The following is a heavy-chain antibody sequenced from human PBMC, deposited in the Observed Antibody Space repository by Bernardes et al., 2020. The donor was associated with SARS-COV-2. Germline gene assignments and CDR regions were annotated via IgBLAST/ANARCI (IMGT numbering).Heavy chain of an antibody. Sequence: SETLSLTCTVSGGSVSSGSYYWSWIRQPPGKGLEWIGYIYYSGSTNYNPSLKSRVTISVDTSKNQFSLKLSSVTAADTAVYYCARDRGWVTIFGVVEDAFDIWGQGTMVTVSS. CDR2: IYYSGST. J-gene: IGHJ3*02. V-gene: IGHV4-61*01. CDR1: GGSVSSGSYY. D-gene: IGHD3-3*01. CDR3: ARDRGWVTIFGVVEDAFDI.